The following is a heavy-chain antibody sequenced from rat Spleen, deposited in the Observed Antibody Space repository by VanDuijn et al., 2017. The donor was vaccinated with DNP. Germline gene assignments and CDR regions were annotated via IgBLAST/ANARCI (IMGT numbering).Heavy chain of an antibody. D-gene: IGHD1-11*01. Sequence: QVQLKESGPGLVQPSQTLSLTCTVSGFSLTSYNVHWVRQPPGKGLEWIATISSGGSTYYNSALKSRLSISRDTSKSQVFLKMSSLQTEDTAMYFCARNYGLMDAWGQGTSVTVSS. J-gene: IGHJ4*01. CDR1: GFSLTSYN. V-gene: IGHV2-6*01. CDR2: ISSGGST. CDR3: ARNYGLMDA.